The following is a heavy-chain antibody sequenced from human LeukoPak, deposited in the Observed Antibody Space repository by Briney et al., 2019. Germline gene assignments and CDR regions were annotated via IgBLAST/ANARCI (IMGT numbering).Heavy chain of an antibody. Sequence: GGSMSLSCAASGFTVSSNYMSWVRQAPGKGLEWVSVIYSGGSTYYADSVKGRFTISRDNSKNTLYLQMNSLRAEDTAVYYCARDTTRDGFDYWGQGTLVTVSS. V-gene: IGHV3-53*01. CDR3: ARDTTRDGFDY. J-gene: IGHJ4*02. D-gene: IGHD5-24*01. CDR1: GFTVSSNY. CDR2: IYSGGST.